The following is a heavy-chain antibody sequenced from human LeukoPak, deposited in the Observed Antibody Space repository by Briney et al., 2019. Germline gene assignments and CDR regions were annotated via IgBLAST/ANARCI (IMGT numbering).Heavy chain of an antibody. CDR3: ASGWLRYYYFDT. J-gene: IGHJ4*02. CDR2: VYYSGST. D-gene: IGHD2-21*01. CDR1: GDAISGYY. V-gene: IGHV4-59*01. Sequence: SETLFLTCSVSGDAISGYYWSWIRQSPGQGLEWIGYVYYSGSTNCNPSLKGRAAISIDTSKNQFSLNLTSVTAADTAVYYCASGWLRYYYFDTWGQGTLVTVSS.